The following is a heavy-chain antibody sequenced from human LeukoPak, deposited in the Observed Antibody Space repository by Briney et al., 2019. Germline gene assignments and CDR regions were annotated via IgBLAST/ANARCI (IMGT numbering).Heavy chain of an antibody. D-gene: IGHD3-22*01. V-gene: IGHV5-51*01. J-gene: IGHJ4*02. CDR1: GYSFTSYW. Sequence: GESLKISCKGSGYSFTSYWIGWVRQMPGKGLEWIGIIYPGDSDTRYSPSFQGQVTISADKSISTAYLQWSSLKASDTAMYYCARIPSYYYDSSGYYSFYFDYWGQGTLVTVSS. CDR3: ARIPSYYYDSSGYYSFYFDY. CDR2: IYPGDSDT.